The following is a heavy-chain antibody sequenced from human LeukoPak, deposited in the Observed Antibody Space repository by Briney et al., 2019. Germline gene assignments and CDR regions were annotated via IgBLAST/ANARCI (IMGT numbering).Heavy chain of an antibody. CDR2: ISAYNGNT. J-gene: IGHJ4*02. D-gene: IGHD6-19*01. Sequence: RASVKVSCKASGYTFTSYGISWVRQAPGQGLEWMGWISAYNGNTNYAQKLQGRVTMTTDTSTSTAYMELRSLRSDDTAVYYCARDDKVVGWLGFDYWGQGTLVTVSS. CDR3: ARDDKVVGWLGFDY. V-gene: IGHV1-18*01. CDR1: GYTFTSYG.